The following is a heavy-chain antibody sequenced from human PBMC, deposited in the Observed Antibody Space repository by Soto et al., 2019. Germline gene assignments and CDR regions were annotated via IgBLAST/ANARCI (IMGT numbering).Heavy chain of an antibody. Sequence: VQLLESGGGLVQPGGSLRLSCAASGFTFSSYAMSWVRQAPGKGLEWVSGISDSGGSTYYADSVEGRFTISRDNSKKTGHLQRDSLRAEDTAVYYCAKDPRDTFRSYYYYGMDVWGQGTTVTVSS. V-gene: IGHV3-23*01. D-gene: IGHD3-16*01. CDR3: AKDPRDTFRSYYYYGMDV. CDR1: GFTFSSYA. CDR2: ISDSGGST. J-gene: IGHJ6*02.